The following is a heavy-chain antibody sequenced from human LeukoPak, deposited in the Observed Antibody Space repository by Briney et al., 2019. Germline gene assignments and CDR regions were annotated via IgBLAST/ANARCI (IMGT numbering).Heavy chain of an antibody. CDR3: ARGFSGYYSFDY. J-gene: IGHJ4*02. CDR1: GGSISSGGYY. V-gene: IGHV4-61*08. D-gene: IGHD3-22*01. Sequence: SETLSLTCTVSGGSISSGGYYWSWIRQPPGKGLEWIGYVYYSGSTNYNPSLKSRVTISVDTSENQFSLKLNSVTAADRAVYYCARGFSGYYSFDYWGQGTLVTVSS. CDR2: VYYSGST.